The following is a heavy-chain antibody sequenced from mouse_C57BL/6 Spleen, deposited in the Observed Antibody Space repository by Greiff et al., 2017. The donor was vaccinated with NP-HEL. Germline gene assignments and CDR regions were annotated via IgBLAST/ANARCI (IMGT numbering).Heavy chain of an antibody. CDR2: ISSGSSPI. CDR3: ARNWDDYFDY. Sequence: DVKLVESGGGLVKPGGSLKLSCAASGFTFSDYGMHWVRQAPEKGLEWVAYISSGSSPIYYADTVKGRFTISRDNAKNTLFLQLTSLRSEDTAMYYCARNWDDYFDYWGQGTTLTVSS. CDR1: GFTFSDYG. V-gene: IGHV5-17*01. J-gene: IGHJ2*01. D-gene: IGHD4-1*01.